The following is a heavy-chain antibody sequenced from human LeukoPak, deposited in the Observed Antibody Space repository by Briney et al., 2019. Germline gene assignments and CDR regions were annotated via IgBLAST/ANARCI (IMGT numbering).Heavy chain of an antibody. CDR2: ISYDGSNK. V-gene: IGHV3-30*03. CDR3: ARGPPARYCSGGSCYSDY. J-gene: IGHJ4*02. D-gene: IGHD2-15*01. Sequence: GRSLRLSCAASGFTFSSYGMHWVRQAPGKGLEWVAVISYDGSNKYYADSVKGRFTISRDNSKNTLYLQMNSLRAEDTAVYYCARGPPARYCSGGSCYSDYWGQGTLVTVSS. CDR1: GFTFSSYG.